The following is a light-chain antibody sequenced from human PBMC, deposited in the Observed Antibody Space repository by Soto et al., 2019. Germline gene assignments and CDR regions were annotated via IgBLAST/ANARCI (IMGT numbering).Light chain of an antibody. V-gene: IGLV2-11*01. CDR3: CSYSGSYTGV. CDR1: SSDVGGYNY. CDR2: DVS. J-gene: IGLJ3*02. Sequence: QSALTQPRSVSGSPGQSVTISCTGTSSDVGGYNYVSWYQQHPGKAPKLMIYDVSKWPSGVPDRFSGSKSGNTASLTISGLQAEYEADYYCCSYSGSYTGVFGGGTKVTVL.